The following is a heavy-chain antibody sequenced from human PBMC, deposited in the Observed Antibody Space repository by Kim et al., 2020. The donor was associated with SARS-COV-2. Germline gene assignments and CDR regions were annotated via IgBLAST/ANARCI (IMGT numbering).Heavy chain of an antibody. Sequence: ASVKVSCKASGYTFTSYGISWVRQAPGQGLEWMGWISAYNGNTNYAQKLQGRVTITTDTSTSTAYMELRSLRSDDTAVYYCARLTSPYYDFWSGYYTGDYWFDPGGQGTLVTVSS. J-gene: IGHJ5*02. D-gene: IGHD3-3*01. CDR1: GYTFTSYG. V-gene: IGHV1-18*01. CDR2: ISAYNGNT. CDR3: ARLTSPYYDFWSGYYTGDYWFDP.